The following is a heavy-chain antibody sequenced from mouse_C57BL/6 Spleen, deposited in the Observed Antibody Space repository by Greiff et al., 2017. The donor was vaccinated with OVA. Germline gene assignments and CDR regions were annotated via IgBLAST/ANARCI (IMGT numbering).Heavy chain of an antibody. CDR1: GYTFTSYW. CDR2: IDPSDSET. CDR3: ARGLLSAWFAY. Sequence: VQLQQPGAELVRPGSSVKLSCKASGYTFTSYWMHWVKQRPIQGLEWIGNIDPSDSETHYNQKFKDKATLTVDKSSSTAYMHLSSLTSEDSAVYYCARGLLSAWFAYWGQGTLVTVSA. J-gene: IGHJ3*01. D-gene: IGHD2-12*01. V-gene: IGHV1-52*01.